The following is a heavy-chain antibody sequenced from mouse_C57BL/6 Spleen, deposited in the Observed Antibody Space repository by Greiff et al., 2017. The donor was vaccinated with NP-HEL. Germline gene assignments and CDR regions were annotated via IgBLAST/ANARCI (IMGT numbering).Heavy chain of an antibody. Sequence: QVQLQQSGPELVKPGASVKISCKASGYTFTDYYINWVKQRPGQGLEWIGWIYPGSGNTKYNEKFKGKATLTVDTSSSTAYMQLSSLTSEDSAVYFCARSHYYGSSYCYAMDYWGQGTSVTVSS. J-gene: IGHJ4*01. CDR2: IYPGSGNT. CDR3: ARSHYYGSSYCYAMDY. V-gene: IGHV1-84*01. CDR1: GYTFTDYY. D-gene: IGHD1-1*01.